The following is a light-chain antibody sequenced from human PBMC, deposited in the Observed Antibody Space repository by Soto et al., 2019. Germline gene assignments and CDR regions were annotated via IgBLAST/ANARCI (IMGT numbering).Light chain of an antibody. CDR3: MQSIQLPLT. CDR1: QSLLHSDGKTY. CDR2: ENS. J-gene: IGKJ4*01. Sequence: DILMTQTPLSLSVTPGQPASISCKSSQSLLHSDGKTYLYWYLQKSGQPPLLLIYENSQRLSGVPDRFSGSGSGTDFTLKISRVEAEDVGVYHCMQSIQLPLTFGGGTKVDIK. V-gene: IGKV2D-29*01.